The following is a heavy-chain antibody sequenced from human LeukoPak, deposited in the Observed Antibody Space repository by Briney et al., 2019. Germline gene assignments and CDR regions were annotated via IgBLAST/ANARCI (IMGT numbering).Heavy chain of an antibody. CDR3: ARSLRSIAARSHFDY. CDR1: GGSISSGGYY. J-gene: IGHJ4*02. CDR2: IYYSGST. V-gene: IGHV4-31*03. D-gene: IGHD6-6*01. Sequence: SETLSLTCTVSGGSISSGGYYWSWIRQHPGKGLEWIGYIYYSGSTYYNPSLKSRVTISVDTSKNQFSLKLSSVTAADTAVYYCARSLRSIAARSHFDYWGQGTLVTVSS.